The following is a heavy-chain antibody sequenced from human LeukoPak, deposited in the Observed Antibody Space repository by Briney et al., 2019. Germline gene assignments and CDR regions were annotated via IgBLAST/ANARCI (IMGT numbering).Heavy chain of an antibody. J-gene: IGHJ5*02. CDR1: GGSISSGGYY. CDR3: ARVIAVAGIGDNWFDP. Sequence: SQTLSLTCTVSGGSISSGGYYWSWIRQHPGKGLEWIGYIYYSGSTYYNPSLKSRVTISVDTSKNQFSLKLSSVPAADTAVYYCARVIAVAGIGDNWFDPWGQGTLVTVSS. CDR2: IYYSGST. D-gene: IGHD6-19*01. V-gene: IGHV4-31*03.